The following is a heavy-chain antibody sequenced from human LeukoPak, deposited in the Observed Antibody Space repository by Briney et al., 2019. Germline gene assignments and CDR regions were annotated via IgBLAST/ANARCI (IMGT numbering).Heavy chain of an antibody. D-gene: IGHD6-13*01. CDR1: GFTFSSYA. CDR2: ISGSGGST. Sequence: PGGSLRLSCAASGFTFSSYAMSWVRQAPGKGLEWVSAISGSGGSTYYADSVKGRFTISRDNSKNTLYLQMNSLRAEDTAMYYCARHTSSWYSLGYWGQGTLVTVSS. CDR3: ARHTSSWYSLGY. V-gene: IGHV3-23*01. J-gene: IGHJ4*02.